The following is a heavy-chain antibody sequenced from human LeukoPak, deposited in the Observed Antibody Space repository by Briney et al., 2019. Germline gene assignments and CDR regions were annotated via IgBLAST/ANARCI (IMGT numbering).Heavy chain of an antibody. CDR2: IYYSGST. CDR3: ARDSGYGSGIAFYYYGMDV. CDR1: GGSISSYY. Sequence: SETLSLTCTVSGGSISSYYWSWIRQPPGKGLEWVGYIYYSGSTNYNPSLKSRVTISVDTSKNQFSLKLSSVTAADTAVYYCARDSGYGSGIAFYYYGMDVWGQGTTVTVSS. J-gene: IGHJ6*02. V-gene: IGHV4-59*01. D-gene: IGHD3-10*01.